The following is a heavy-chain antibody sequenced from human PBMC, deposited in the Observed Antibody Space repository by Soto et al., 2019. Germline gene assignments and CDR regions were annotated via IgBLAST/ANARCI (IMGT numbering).Heavy chain of an antibody. CDR2: ISRSGDST. J-gene: IGHJ4*02. CDR1: GFTFSSYA. V-gene: IGHV3-23*01. Sequence: GGSLRLSGAASGFTFSSYAMTWVRQAPGKGLEWVSTISRSGDSTYYRDSVKGRFTISRDNSKNTVYLQMNSLRAEDTAGYYCAKTDLFNPQSSGWANRFDYCGQGTLVAVFS. CDR3: AKTDLFNPQSSGWANRFDY. D-gene: IGHD6-19*01.